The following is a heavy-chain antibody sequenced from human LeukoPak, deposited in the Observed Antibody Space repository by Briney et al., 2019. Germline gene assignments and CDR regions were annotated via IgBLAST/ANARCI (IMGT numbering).Heavy chain of an antibody. J-gene: IGHJ3*02. CDR1: GGSVSSGSYY. CDR2: IYYSGST. Sequence: SETLSLTCTVSGGSVSSGSYYWSWIRQPPGKGLEWIGYIYYSGSTNYNPSLKSRVTISVDTSKNQFSLKLSSVTAADTAVYYCARVRAVAGLVDAFDKWGQGTMVTVSS. D-gene: IGHD6-19*01. V-gene: IGHV4-61*01. CDR3: ARVRAVAGLVDAFDK.